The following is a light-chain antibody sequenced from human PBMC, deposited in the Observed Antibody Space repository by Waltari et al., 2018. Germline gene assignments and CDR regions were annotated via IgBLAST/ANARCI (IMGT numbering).Light chain of an antibody. V-gene: IGKV3-11*01. CDR3: QQRSNWRIT. J-gene: IGKJ5*01. CDR2: DAS. CDR1: QSVSSY. Sequence: EIVLTQSPATLSLSPGERAPLYCRASQSVSSYLAWYQQKPGQAPRLLIYDASNRATGIPARFSGSGSGTDFTLTISSLEPEDFAVYYCQQRSNWRITFGQGTRLEIK.